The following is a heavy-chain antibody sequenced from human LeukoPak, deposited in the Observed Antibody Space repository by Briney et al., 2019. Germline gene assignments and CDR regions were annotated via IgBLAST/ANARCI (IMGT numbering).Heavy chain of an antibody. V-gene: IGHV3-11*01. Sequence: KPGGSLRLSYAASGFTLSHYYMTWIRQAPGKGLEWLSCISSSGDTIYYADSVKGRFTVSRDNAENSLYLQMNSLRAEDTAMYYCARQGSEIDYWGQGTLVTVSS. J-gene: IGHJ4*02. CDR2: ISSSGDTI. CDR1: GFTLSHYY. CDR3: ARQGSEIDY.